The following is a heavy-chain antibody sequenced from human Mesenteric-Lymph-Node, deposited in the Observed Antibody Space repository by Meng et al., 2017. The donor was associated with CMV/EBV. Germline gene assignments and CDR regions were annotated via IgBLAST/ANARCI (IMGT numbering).Heavy chain of an antibody. D-gene: IGHD4-23*01. J-gene: IGHJ4*02. CDR2: INHSGST. CDR1: GGSFIGYY. CDR3: ARHQRWLKSEGGFNY. V-gene: IGHV4-34*01. Sequence: QRQLQQWGAGLLKPSETRSLTCAFYGGSFIGYYWSWIRQPPGKGLEWIGEINHSGSTNYNPSLKSRVTISVDTSKNQFSLKLSSVTAADTAVYYCARHQRWLKSEGGFNYWGQGTLVTVSS.